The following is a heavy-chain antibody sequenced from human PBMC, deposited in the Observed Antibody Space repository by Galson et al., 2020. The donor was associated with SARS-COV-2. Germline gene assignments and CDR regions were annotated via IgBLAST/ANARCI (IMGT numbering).Heavy chain of an antibody. CDR3: ADGAGRSCSGTSCPDY. CDR1: GFTFSSYW. D-gene: IGHD2-2*01. V-gene: IGHV3-74*01. CDR2: VNSDGSST. J-gene: IGHJ4*02. Sequence: GGSLRLSCAASGFTFSSYWMHWVRQVPGKGLVWVSRVNSDGSSTAYADPVKGRFTISRDNAKNTLYLQMSSLRAEDTAVYYCADGAGRSCSGTSCPDYWGQGTLVTVSS.